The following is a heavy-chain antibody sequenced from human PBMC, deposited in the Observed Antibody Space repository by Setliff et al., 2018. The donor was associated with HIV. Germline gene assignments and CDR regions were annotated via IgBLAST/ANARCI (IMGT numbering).Heavy chain of an antibody. CDR2: ISIYDGSEK. Sequence: GGSLRLSCAASGFTFTTYAMHWVRQAPGKGLEWVAVISIYDGSEKYYADSVKGRFTISRDNSRNTLYLYMSSLRPEDTAVYYCAKDSSPSWSPFDYWGQGTLVTVSS. CDR3: AKDSSPSWSPFDY. D-gene: IGHD6-13*01. J-gene: IGHJ4*02. CDR1: GFTFTTYA. V-gene: IGHV3-30*04.